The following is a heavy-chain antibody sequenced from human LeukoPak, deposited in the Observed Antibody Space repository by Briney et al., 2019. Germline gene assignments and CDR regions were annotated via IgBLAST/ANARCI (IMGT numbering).Heavy chain of an antibody. J-gene: IGHJ4*02. CDR1: GGSISSGGYY. CDR2: IYYSGST. Sequence: SETLSLTCTVSGGSISSGGYYWSWIRQHPGKGLEWIGFIYYSGSTYYNPSLKSRITFSVDTSKNQFSLKLSSVNAADTAVYYCARAVYDYIWGSYRFDYWGQGTLVTVSS. D-gene: IGHD3-16*02. V-gene: IGHV4-31*03. CDR3: ARAVYDYIWGSYRFDY.